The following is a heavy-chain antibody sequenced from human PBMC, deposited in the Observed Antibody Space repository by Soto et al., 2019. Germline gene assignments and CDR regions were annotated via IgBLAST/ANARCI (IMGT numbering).Heavy chain of an antibody. CDR3: ARSFGRSGYYTIDY. Sequence: EXSVKVSYKASGYTFTSYGISLVRHSPGQGLEWMGWISAYNGNTNYAQKPQGRVTMTTDTSTSTAYMELRSLRYDDTAVYYCARSFGRSGYYTIDYWGQGTLVTVSS. CDR2: ISAYNGNT. J-gene: IGHJ4*02. CDR1: GYTFTSYG. V-gene: IGHV1-18*01. D-gene: IGHD3-3*01.